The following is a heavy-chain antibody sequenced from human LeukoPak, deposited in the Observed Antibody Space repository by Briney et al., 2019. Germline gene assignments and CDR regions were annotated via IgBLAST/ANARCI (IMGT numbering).Heavy chain of an antibody. Sequence: PSETLSLTCTVSGASVSTHYWTWIRQPPGKGLEWIGYIYYSGTTNYNPSLQSRLTISVDTSKNQFSLRLSSVTAADTAVYYCARENYVFWGGYYSPDNSYSLDAWGKGTTVIVSS. CDR1: GASVSTHY. J-gene: IGHJ6*03. D-gene: IGHD3-3*01. CDR2: IYYSGTT. CDR3: ARENYVFWGGYYSPDNSYSLDA. V-gene: IGHV4-59*02.